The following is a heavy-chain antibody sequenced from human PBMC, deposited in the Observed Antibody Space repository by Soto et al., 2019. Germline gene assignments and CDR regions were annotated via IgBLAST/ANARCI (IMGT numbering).Heavy chain of an antibody. CDR2: IWYDGSNK. D-gene: IGHD3-16*02. V-gene: IGHV3-33*01. CDR3: AREVMITFGGVIAGHYYFDY. J-gene: IGHJ4*02. CDR1: GFTFSSYG. Sequence: QVQLVESGGGVVQPGRSVRLSCAASGFTFSSYGMHWVRQAPGKGLEWVAVIWYDGSNKYYADSVKGRFTISRDNSKNTLYLQMNSLRAEDTAVYYCAREVMITFGGVIAGHYYFDYWGQGTLVTVSS.